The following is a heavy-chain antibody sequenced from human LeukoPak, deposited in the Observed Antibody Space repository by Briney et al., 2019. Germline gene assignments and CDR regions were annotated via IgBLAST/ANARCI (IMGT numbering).Heavy chain of an antibody. Sequence: AGSLRLACAASGFTFDDYGRSWVRQAPGKGLEWVAGINWNGDSTGYADSVRGLFTISRANATNSLYLQMNSLRAEDTDLYYCAREAGYSYNFYFVYWGQGNLVTVSS. J-gene: IGHJ4*02. D-gene: IGHD5-18*01. CDR3: AREAGYSYNFYFVY. V-gene: IGHV3-20*04. CDR2: INWNGDST. CDR1: GFTFDDYG.